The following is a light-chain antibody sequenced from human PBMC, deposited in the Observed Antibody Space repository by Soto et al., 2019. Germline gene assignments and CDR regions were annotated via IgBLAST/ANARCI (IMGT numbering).Light chain of an antibody. CDR3: QHYGSPPLN. V-gene: IGKV3-20*01. CDR2: GAS. Sequence: IVMTHSPATLSVSPWERATLSCRSSQSVSSSYLAWYQQQPGQAPRLLIYGASSRATGIPDRFSGSGSGTDFTLTISRLEPEDFAVYYCQHYGSPPLNFGGGTKVDIK. J-gene: IGKJ4*01. CDR1: QSVSSSY.